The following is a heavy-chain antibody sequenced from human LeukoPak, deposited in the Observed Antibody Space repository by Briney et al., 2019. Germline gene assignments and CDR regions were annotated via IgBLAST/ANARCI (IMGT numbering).Heavy chain of an antibody. CDR2: ISGSGGST. J-gene: IGHJ4*02. CDR3: ASGWYYYGSGSYYPFDY. CDR1: GFTFSTYT. V-gene: IGHV3-23*01. Sequence: GGSLRLSCVASGFTFSTYTMNWIRQAPGKGLEWVSAISGSGGSTYYADSVKGRFTISRDNSKNTLYLQMNSLRAEDTAVYYCASGWYYYGSGSYYPFDYWGQGTLVTVSS. D-gene: IGHD3-10*01.